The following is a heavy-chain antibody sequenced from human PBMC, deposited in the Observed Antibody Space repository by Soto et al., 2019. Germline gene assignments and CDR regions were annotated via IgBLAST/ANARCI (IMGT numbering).Heavy chain of an antibody. Sequence: PXESLKICCKGSGYSFTSYWISWVRQIPGKGLEWMGRIDPSDSYTNYSPSFQGHVTISADKSISTAYLQWSSLKASDTAMYYCARHWQWLVGGMDVWGQGTTVTVS. D-gene: IGHD6-19*01. CDR1: GYSFTSYW. CDR2: IDPSDSYT. CDR3: ARHWQWLVGGMDV. J-gene: IGHJ6*02. V-gene: IGHV5-10-1*01.